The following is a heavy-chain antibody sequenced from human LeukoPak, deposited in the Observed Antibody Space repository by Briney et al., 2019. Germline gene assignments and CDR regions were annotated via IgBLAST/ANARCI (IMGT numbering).Heavy chain of an antibody. CDR1: GYTFSSYA. D-gene: IGHD2-2*02. CDR2: ISYGGSNK. Sequence: RSLTLSCAGSGYTFSSYAMHWVRQAPGKGLEWVAVISYGGSNKYYADPVKGRFTISRYNSKNTMYLQMNSLRAEDTAVYYCARGLCSSTSCYTTDFDYWGQGTLVTVSS. V-gene: IGHV3-30-3*01. J-gene: IGHJ4*02. CDR3: ARGLCSSTSCYTTDFDY.